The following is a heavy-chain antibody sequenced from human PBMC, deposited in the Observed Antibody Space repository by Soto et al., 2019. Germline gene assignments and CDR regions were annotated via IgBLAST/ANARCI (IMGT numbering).Heavy chain of an antibody. J-gene: IGHJ3*01. CDR3: AREICSGGRCYDTFDL. CDR1: GFTFSNYE. CDR2: IHTSGSTI. D-gene: IGHD2-15*01. Sequence: PGGSLRLSCAASGFTFSNYEMDWVRQAPGKGLEWISYIHTSGSTILYADSVKGRFTISRDDAGSSLYLQMDSLRAEDTAVYYCAREICSGGRCYDTFDLWGQGTTVTVSS. V-gene: IGHV3-48*03.